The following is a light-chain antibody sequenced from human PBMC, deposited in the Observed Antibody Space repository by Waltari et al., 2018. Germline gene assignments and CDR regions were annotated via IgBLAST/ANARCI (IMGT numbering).Light chain of an antibody. CDR3: QQSYSLPQT. J-gene: IGKJ1*01. Sequence: DTRLTQSPSSLSASIGDRVTITCRASLSISSYLNWYQHKPGRAPTLLIHTGSTLQGGVPSRFSASKSGTVFTLTISSLQSEDVATYYCQQSYSLPQTFGQGTKEEIK. V-gene: IGKV1-39*01. CDR2: TGS. CDR1: LSISSY.